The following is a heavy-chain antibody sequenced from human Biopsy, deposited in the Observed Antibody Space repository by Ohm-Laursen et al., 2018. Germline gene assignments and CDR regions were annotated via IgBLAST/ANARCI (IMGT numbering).Heavy chain of an antibody. J-gene: IGHJ5*02. D-gene: IGHD3-10*01. CDR1: GGHISHYY. Sequence: TLSLTCTVSGGHISHYYWTWIRQPAGQGLEWIGRIYITGETDYNPSLKGRVTMSVDSSKKQFSLKLKSVTAADTAIYYCARAPPLIRGVVESWFDPWGQGILVTVSS. CDR2: IYITGET. CDR3: ARAPPLIRGVVESWFDP. V-gene: IGHV4-4*07.